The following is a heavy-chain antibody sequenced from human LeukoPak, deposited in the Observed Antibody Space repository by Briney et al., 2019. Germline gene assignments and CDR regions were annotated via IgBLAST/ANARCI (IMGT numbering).Heavy chain of an antibody. Sequence: PGGSLRVSCAASGFTFCSSSTNWVRQAPGERLGWVSYIGSSSSTIYCAASVKGRFTISRDNAKNSLYLQMNSLRAEDTAVYYCARGGFGELFSSDYWGQGTLVTVSS. V-gene: IGHV3-48*01. D-gene: IGHD3-10*01. CDR1: GFTFCSSS. CDR2: IGSSSSTI. J-gene: IGHJ4*02. CDR3: ARGGFGELFSSDY.